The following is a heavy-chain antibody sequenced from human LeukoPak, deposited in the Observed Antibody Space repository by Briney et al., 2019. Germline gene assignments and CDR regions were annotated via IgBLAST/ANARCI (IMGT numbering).Heavy chain of an antibody. CDR2: ISSSSSYI. Sequence: GGSLRLSCTASGCTFSSYSMNWVRQAPGKGLEGVSFISSSSSYIYYADSVKGRFTISRDNAKNSLYLQMNSLRAEDTAVYYCAELGITMIGGVWGKGTTVTISS. V-gene: IGHV3-21*01. CDR1: GCTFSSYS. CDR3: AELGITMIGGV. D-gene: IGHD3-10*02. J-gene: IGHJ6*04.